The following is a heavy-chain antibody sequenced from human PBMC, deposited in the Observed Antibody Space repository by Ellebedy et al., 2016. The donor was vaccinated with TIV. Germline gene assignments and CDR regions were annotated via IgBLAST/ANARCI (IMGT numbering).Heavy chain of an antibody. J-gene: IGHJ4*02. CDR2: IKQDGSET. Sequence: GESLKISCAASGFTFSNYWMSWVRQAPGKGLEWVANIKQDGSETYYVDSVKGRFAISRDNAKTSLYLQMNSLGDEDTAVYYCARDQWLGRAYYFDSWGQGTLVTVSS. CDR3: ARDQWLGRAYYFDS. D-gene: IGHD6-19*01. V-gene: IGHV3-7*01. CDR1: GFTFSNYW.